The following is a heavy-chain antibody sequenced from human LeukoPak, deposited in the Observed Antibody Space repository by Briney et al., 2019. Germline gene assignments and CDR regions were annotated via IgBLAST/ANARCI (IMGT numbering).Heavy chain of an antibody. Sequence: PSETLSLTCTVSGGSISRYYWSSIRQTPGTGLEWIGHIYYSGSTNYNPSLKSRVTISVDTSKNQFSLKLSSVTAADTAVYYCARGDCSGGSCYSRYYYYYYGMDVWGQGTTGTVSS. J-gene: IGHJ6*02. V-gene: IGHV4-59*01. CDR2: IYYSGST. CDR1: GGSISRYY. CDR3: ARGDCSGGSCYSRYYYYYYGMDV. D-gene: IGHD2-15*01.